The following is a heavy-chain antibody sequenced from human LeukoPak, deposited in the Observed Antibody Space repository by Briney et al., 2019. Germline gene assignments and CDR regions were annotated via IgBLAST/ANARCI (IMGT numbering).Heavy chain of an antibody. V-gene: IGHV4-4*09. CDR3: ARHTVGRFDP. Sequence: PSETLSLTCTVSGDSISSYYWSWIRQPPGKGLEWIGYIYTSGSTNYNPSLKSRVTISVDTSKNQFSLKLSSVTAADTAVYYCARHTVGRFDPWGQGTLVTVSS. D-gene: IGHD2-2*02. J-gene: IGHJ5*02. CDR1: GDSISSYY. CDR2: IYTSGST.